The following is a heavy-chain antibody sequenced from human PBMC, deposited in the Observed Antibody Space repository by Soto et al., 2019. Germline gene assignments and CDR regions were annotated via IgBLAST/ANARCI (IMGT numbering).Heavy chain of an antibody. Sequence: QVQLQESGPGLVKPSETLSLTCTVSGGSISSYYWSWIRQPPGKGLEWIGYIYYSGSTNYNPSLKSGATIPVETSKNQFSLKLRSVTAADTAVYYCAVRYGSGLDYWGQGTLVTVSS. CDR2: IYYSGST. CDR3: AVRYGSGLDY. J-gene: IGHJ4*02. V-gene: IGHV4-59*08. D-gene: IGHD3-10*01. CDR1: GGSISSYY.